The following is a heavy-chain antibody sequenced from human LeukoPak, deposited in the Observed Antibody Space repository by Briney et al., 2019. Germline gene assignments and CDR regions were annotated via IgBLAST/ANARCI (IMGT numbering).Heavy chain of an antibody. V-gene: IGHV3-48*01. CDR3: ARRLKGLPVDY. CDR2: ISSSSSTI. CDR1: GFTFSSYS. J-gene: IGHJ4*02. D-gene: IGHD3-22*01. Sequence: GGSLRLSCAASGFTFSSYSMNWVRQAPGKGLEWVSYISSSSSTIYYADSVKGRFTISRDNAKNSLYLQMNSLRAEDTAVYYCARRLKGLPVDYWGQGTLVTVSS.